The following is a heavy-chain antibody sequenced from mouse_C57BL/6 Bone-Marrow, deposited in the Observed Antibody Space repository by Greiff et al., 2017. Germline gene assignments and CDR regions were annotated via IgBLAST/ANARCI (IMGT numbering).Heavy chain of an antibody. V-gene: IGHV1-5*01. CDR2: IYPGNSDT. J-gene: IGHJ1*03. D-gene: IGHD1-1*01. CDR3: TRSYGSSYWYFDV. Sequence: EVQLQQSGTVLARPGASVKMSCKTSGYTFTSYWMHWVKQRPGQGLAWIGAIYPGNSDTSYNQKFKGKAKLTAVTSASTAYMELSSLTNEDSAVYYCTRSYGSSYWYFDVWGTGTTVTVSS. CDR1: GYTFTSYW.